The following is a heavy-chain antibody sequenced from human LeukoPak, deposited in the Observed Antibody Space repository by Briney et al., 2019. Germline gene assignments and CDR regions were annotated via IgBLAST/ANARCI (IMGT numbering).Heavy chain of an antibody. D-gene: IGHD4-23*01. CDR1: GYTFTSYY. V-gene: IGHV1-46*01. CDR2: INPSGGST. CDR3: AANYGGNQYYFDY. J-gene: IGHJ4*02. Sequence: ASVTVSCKASGYTFTSYYMHWVRQAPGQGLEWMGIINPSGGSTSYAQKFQGRVTMTRDMSTSTVYMELSSLRSEDTAVYYCAANYGGNQYYFDYWGQGTLVTVSS.